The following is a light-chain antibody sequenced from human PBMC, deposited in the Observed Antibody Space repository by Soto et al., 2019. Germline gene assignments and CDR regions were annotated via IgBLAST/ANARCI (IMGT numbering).Light chain of an antibody. Sequence: DIVMTQSPDSLAVSLGERATINCKSSQSLLHLAWYEQKPGQPPKLLIYWASTRESGVPDRFSGSGSGTDFTLTIRSLQAEVVSFYSCQQYYTPPLTFGQGTKEQI. CDR3: QQYYTPPLT. V-gene: IGKV4-1*01. CDR1: QSLLH. J-gene: IGKJ1*01. CDR2: WAS.